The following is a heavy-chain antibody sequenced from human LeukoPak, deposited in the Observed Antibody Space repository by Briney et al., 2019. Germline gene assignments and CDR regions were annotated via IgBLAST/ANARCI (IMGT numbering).Heavy chain of an antibody. CDR1: GFTFSSYG. CDR3: ARLGKYAFDI. Sequence: PGGSLRLSCAASGFTFSSYGMHWVRQAPGKGLEWIGEINHSGSTNYNPSLKSRVTISVDTSKNQFSLKLSSVTAADTAVYYCARLGKYAFDIWGQGTMVTVSS. J-gene: IGHJ3*02. V-gene: IGHV4-34*01. CDR2: INHSGST.